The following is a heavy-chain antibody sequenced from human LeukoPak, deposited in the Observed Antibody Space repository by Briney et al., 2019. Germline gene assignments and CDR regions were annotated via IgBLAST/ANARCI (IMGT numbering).Heavy chain of an antibody. Sequence: GGSLRLSCAASGFTFSNNWMHWVRQAPGKGLVWVSRINSDGRTTTYADSVKGRFTISRDNSKNTLYLQMNSLRAEDTAVYYCAKAGSSSWYGYEYYFDYWGQGTLVTVSS. J-gene: IGHJ4*02. CDR2: INSDGRTT. CDR3: AKAGSSSWYGYEYYFDY. CDR1: GFTFSNNW. V-gene: IGHV3-74*01. D-gene: IGHD6-13*01.